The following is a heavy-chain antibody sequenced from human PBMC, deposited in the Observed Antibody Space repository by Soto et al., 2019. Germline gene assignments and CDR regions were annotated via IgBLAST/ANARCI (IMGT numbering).Heavy chain of an antibody. V-gene: IGHV4-31*03. CDR2: IYHNGRT. Sequence: QVQLQESGPGLVKPSQTLSLTCTVSGASMNSSAYYWSWVRQPPGKGLEWIGYIYHNGRTYNNPSLMSRVTMSLDTSKNQFSLKLNSVSAADTAVYYCARVSATGTRWFDPWGQGTLVTVSS. J-gene: IGHJ5*02. CDR3: ARVSATGTRWFDP. CDR1: GASMNSSAYY. D-gene: IGHD6-13*01.